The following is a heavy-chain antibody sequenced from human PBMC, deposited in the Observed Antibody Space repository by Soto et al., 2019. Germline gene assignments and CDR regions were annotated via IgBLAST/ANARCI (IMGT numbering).Heavy chain of an antibody. J-gene: IGHJ4*02. Sequence: SVKVSCKASGDTFSSYSINWVRQAPGQGPEWMGEIIPIFGTANYAQKFQGSVTITADESTSTAYMELSSLRSEDTAVYYCARDGGRHSGGIDYWGQGTLVTVSS. CDR3: ARDGGRHSGGIDY. CDR1: GDTFSSYS. V-gene: IGHV1-69*13. CDR2: IIPIFGTA. D-gene: IGHD1-26*01.